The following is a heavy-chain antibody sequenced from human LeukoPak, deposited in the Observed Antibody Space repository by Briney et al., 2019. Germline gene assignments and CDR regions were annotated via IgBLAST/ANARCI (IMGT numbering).Heavy chain of an antibody. J-gene: IGHJ4*02. CDR2: IWYDGSNK. CDR1: GFTFSSYG. CDR3: ARDSSASIAAAGTGDY. V-gene: IGHV3-33*01. D-gene: IGHD6-13*01. Sequence: GGSLRLSCAASGFTFSSYGMHWVRQARGKGLEWVAVIWYDGSNKYYADSVKGRFTISRDNSKNTLYLQMNSLRAEDTAVYYCARDSSASIAAAGTGDYWGQGTLVTVSS.